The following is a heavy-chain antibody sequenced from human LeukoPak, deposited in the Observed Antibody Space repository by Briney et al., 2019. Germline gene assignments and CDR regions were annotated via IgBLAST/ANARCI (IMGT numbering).Heavy chain of an antibody. CDR1: GFTFEDYA. CDR2: ITWNSGDI. V-gene: IGHV3-9*01. CDR3: AKLTVPSSPDLSY. D-gene: IGHD4-17*01. J-gene: IGHJ4*01. Sequence: GRSLRLSCAASGFTFEDYAMHWVRKAPGKGLEWVSGITWNSGDIGYADSVKGRFTISRDNSKNSLYLQMNSLRPDDTALYYCAKLTVPSSPDLSYWGHGTQVTVSS.